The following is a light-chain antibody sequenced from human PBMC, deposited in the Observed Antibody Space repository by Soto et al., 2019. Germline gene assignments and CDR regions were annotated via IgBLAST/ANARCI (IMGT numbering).Light chain of an antibody. J-gene: IGLJ2*01. CDR3: CSYAGGYTHAV. CDR1: SSDVGTYNY. CDR2: DVS. V-gene: IGLV2-11*01. Sequence: QSALTQPRSVSGPPGQSVSISCSGTSSDVGTYNYVSWYQQHPGKAPKLMIYDVSKRPSGVPDRFSGSKSGNTASLTISGLQAVDEADYYCCSYAGGYTHAVFGGGTKLTVL.